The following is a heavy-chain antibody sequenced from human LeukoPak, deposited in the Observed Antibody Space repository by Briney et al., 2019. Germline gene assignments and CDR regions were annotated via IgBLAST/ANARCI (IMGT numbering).Heavy chain of an antibody. D-gene: IGHD2-15*01. J-gene: IGHJ6*02. V-gene: IGHV3-21*01. CDR3: ASEILGYYYGMDV. Sequence: GGSLRLSCAASGFTFSSYAMSWVRQAPGKGLEWVSSISSSSSYIYYADSVKGRFTISRDNAKNSLYLQMNSLRAEDTAVYYCASEILGYYYGMDVWGQGTTVTVSS. CDR1: GFTFSSYA. CDR2: ISSSSSYI.